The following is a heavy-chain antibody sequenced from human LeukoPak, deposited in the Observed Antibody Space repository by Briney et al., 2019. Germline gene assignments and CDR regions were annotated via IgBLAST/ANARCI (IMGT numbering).Heavy chain of an antibody. CDR1: GFSLSTRGVG. J-gene: IGHJ6*02. V-gene: IGHV2-5*01. CDR3: AHSSYDFWSGYYTYYYYYGMDV. Sequence: SGPTLLHPTPPLTLTCTFSGFSLSTRGVGVGWIRQPPGKALEWLSLIYWNDDKRYSPYLKSRLTITKDTSKNQVVLTMTNMDPVDTATYYCAHSSYDFWSGYYTYYYYYGMDVWGQGTTVTVSS. CDR2: IYWNDDK. D-gene: IGHD3-3*01.